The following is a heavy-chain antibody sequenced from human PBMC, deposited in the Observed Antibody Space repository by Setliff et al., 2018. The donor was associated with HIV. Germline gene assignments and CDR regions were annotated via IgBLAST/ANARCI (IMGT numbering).Heavy chain of an antibody. D-gene: IGHD4-17*01. Sequence: SETLSLTCAVYGGSFSDYYWTWIRQSPGKGLESIGYIYYTGNTNYNPSLKSRGTISVDTSKNQFSLKLTSVTAADTAVYYCAREIYGGNSRPFDYWGQGTLVTVSS. V-gene: IGHV4-59*01. CDR2: IYYTGNT. J-gene: IGHJ4*02. CDR1: GGSFSDYY. CDR3: AREIYGGNSRPFDY.